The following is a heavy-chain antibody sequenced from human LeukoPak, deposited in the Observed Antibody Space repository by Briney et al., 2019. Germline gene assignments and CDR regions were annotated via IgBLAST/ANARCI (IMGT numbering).Heavy chain of an antibody. CDR2: ISSSSSYV. J-gene: IGHJ4*02. D-gene: IGHD2-15*01. Sequence: GGSLRLSCAASGFTFSSYSMNWVRQAPGKGLEWVSSISSSSSYVYYADSVKGRFTISRDNAKNSLYLQMNSLRAEDTAVYYCARVVVVAATDYFDYWGQGTLVTVSS. V-gene: IGHV3-21*01. CDR1: GFTFSSYS. CDR3: ARVVVVAATDYFDY.